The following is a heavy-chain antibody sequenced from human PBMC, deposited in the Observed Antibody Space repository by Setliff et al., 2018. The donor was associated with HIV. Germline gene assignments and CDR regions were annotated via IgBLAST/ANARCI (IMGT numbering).Heavy chain of an antibody. CDR3: ARGGVQLWLPLFDY. J-gene: IGHJ4*02. D-gene: IGHD5-18*01. CDR2: IYYSGST. CDR1: GGSMTSSNYY. V-gene: IGHV4-39*07. Sequence: SETLSLTCTVSGGSMTSSNYYWGWIRQSPGKGLEWIGSIYYSGSTYYNPSLKSRVTISVDTSKNQFSLKLNSVTAADTAVYFCARGGVQLWLPLFDYWGQGTLVTVSS.